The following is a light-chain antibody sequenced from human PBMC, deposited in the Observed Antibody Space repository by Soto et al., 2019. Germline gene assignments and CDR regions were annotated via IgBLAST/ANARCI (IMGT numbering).Light chain of an antibody. Sequence: QSALTQPASVSGSPGQSITISCTGTSRDVGGYNYDSWYQQHPGKAPKLMIYDVSNRPSGVSNRFSGSKSGNTASLTISGLQAEDEADYYCSSYTSSSTLVFGGGTKLTVL. CDR2: DVS. J-gene: IGLJ2*01. CDR1: SRDVGGYNY. CDR3: SSYTSSSTLV. V-gene: IGLV2-14*01.